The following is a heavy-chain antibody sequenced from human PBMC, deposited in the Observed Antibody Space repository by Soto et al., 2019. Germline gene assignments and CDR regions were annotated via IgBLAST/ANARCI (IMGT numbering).Heavy chain of an antibody. CDR3: ARNSPLYSSSWYYYGMDV. CDR1: GYSFTSYW. J-gene: IGHJ6*02. CDR2: IYPGDSDT. D-gene: IGHD6-13*01. V-gene: IGHV5-51*01. Sequence: PGESLKISCKGSGYSFTSYWIGWVRQMPGKGLEWMGIIYPGDSDTRYSPYFQGQVTISADKSISTAYLQWSSLKASDTAMYYCARNSPLYSSSWYYYGMDVWGQGTTVTVSS.